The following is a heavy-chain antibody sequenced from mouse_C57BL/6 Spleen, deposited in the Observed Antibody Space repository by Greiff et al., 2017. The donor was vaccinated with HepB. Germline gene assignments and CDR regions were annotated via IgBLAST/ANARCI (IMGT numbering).Heavy chain of an antibody. CDR3: ASTPPDLLKGLYFDY. Sequence: VHVKQSGPELVKPGASVKMSCKASGYTFTDYYMHWVKQSHGKSLEWIGYIYPNNGGNGYNQKFKGKATLTVDKSSSTAYMELRSLTSEDSAVYYCASTPPDLLKGLYFDYWGQGTTLTVSS. D-gene: IGHD2-14*01. V-gene: IGHV1-34*01. J-gene: IGHJ2*01. CDR1: GYTFTDYY. CDR2: IYPNNGGN.